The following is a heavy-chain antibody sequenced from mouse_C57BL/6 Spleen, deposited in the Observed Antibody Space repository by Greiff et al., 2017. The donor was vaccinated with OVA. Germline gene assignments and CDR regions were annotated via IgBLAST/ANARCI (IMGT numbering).Heavy chain of an antibody. V-gene: IGHV1-82*01. Sequence: QVQLQQSGPELVKPGASVKISCKASGYAFSSAWMNWVKQRPGKGLEWIGRIYPGDGDTNYNGKFKGKATLTADKSSSTAYMQLSSLTSEDSAVYFCARNGHYPFDYWGQGTTLTVSS. J-gene: IGHJ2*01. D-gene: IGHD2-1*01. CDR3: ARNGHYPFDY. CDR2: IYPGDGDT. CDR1: GYAFSSAW.